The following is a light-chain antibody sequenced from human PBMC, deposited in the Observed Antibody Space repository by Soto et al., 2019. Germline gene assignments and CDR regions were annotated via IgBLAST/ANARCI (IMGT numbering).Light chain of an antibody. J-gene: IGKJ2*01. Sequence: EIVMTQSPATLSVSPGERATLSCRASQSVSSNLAWYQQKPGQAPSLLIYGASIRATGIPARFSGSGSGTEFTLTISSLQSQDVSVYYCQQYNNWPPWYTFGQGTKLEIK. V-gene: IGKV3D-15*01. CDR3: QQYNNWPPWYT. CDR2: GAS. CDR1: QSVSSN.